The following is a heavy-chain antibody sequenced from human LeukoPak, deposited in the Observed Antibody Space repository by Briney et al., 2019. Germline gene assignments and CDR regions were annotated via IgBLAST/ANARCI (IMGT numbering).Heavy chain of an antibody. V-gene: IGHV3-7*02. Sequence: GGSLRLSCAASGFTFKSYWMAWVRQAPGKGLEWVAKINEDGGEKYYVESVKGRFTISRDNAKNSLYLQMHSLRAEDTAVYYCARASSNWYYFDYWGQGTLVTVSS. J-gene: IGHJ4*02. CDR1: GFTFKSYW. CDR2: INEDGGEK. CDR3: ARASSNWYYFDY. D-gene: IGHD6-13*01.